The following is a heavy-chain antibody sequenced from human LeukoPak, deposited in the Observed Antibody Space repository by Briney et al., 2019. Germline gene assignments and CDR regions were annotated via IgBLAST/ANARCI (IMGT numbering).Heavy chain of an antibody. D-gene: IGHD2/OR15-2a*01. Sequence: ASVKVSCKASGGTFSSYAISWVRQAPGQGLEWMGIINPSGGSTSYAQKFQGRVTMTRDTSTSTVYMELSSLRSEDTAVYYCARGGVNSSLDHDYWGQGTLVTVSS. CDR1: GGTFSSYA. CDR3: ARGGVNSSLDHDY. J-gene: IGHJ4*02. CDR2: INPSGGST. V-gene: IGHV1-46*01.